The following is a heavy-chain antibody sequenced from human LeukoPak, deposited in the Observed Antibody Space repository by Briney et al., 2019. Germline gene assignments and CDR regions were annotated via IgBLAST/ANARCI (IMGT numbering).Heavy chain of an antibody. CDR2: ISGIGGST. Sequence: GGSLRLSCAASGFTCSSYAMSWVRQAPGKGLEWVSAISGIGGSTYYGDSVKVRFTISRDNSKNTLFLQLNSLRAEDTAVYYCAKVGSTYFFGVFWGQGTLVNVSS. CDR1: GFTCSSYA. CDR3: AKVGSTYFFGVF. J-gene: IGHJ4*02. D-gene: IGHD3-10*01. V-gene: IGHV3-23*01.